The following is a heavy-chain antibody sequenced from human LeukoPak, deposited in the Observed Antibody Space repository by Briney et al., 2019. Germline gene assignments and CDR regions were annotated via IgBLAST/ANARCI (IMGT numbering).Heavy chain of an antibody. D-gene: IGHD3-16*02. Sequence: GGSLRLSCAPSGFTFSSYWMSWVRQAPGKGLEWVANIKQDGSEKYYVDSLKGRFTISRDNAKNSLYLQMNSLRAEDTAVYYCARGYISPRMNWFDPWGQGTLVTVSS. CDR1: GFTFSSYW. J-gene: IGHJ5*02. CDR3: ARGYISPRMNWFDP. CDR2: IKQDGSEK. V-gene: IGHV3-7*05.